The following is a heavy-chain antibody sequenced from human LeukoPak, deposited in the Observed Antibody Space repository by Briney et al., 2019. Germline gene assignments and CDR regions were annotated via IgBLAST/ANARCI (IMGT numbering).Heavy chain of an antibody. D-gene: IGHD6-13*01. CDR2: IYHSGST. CDR1: GGSISSGGYY. CDR3: ARGSSSWYD. J-gene: IGHJ4*02. Sequence: SQTLSLTCTVSGGSISSGGYYWSWIRQPPGKGLEWIGYIYHSGSTYYNPSLKSRVTISVDRSKNQFSLKLSSVTAADTAVYYCARGSSSWYDWGQGTLVTVSS. V-gene: IGHV4-30-2*01.